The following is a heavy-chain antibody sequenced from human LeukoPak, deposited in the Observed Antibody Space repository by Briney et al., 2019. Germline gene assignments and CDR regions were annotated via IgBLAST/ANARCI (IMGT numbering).Heavy chain of an antibody. CDR3: ARHQITAKGVSSDGEKPLKNDY. V-gene: IGHV5-51*01. CDR2: IFPCGSDT. J-gene: IGHJ4*02. D-gene: IGHD3-16*01. CDR1: GYSITSYC. Sequence: GEPLKICCEASGYSITSYCNWWGLRKPPEGRVGRGGIFPCGSDTSYSPSFQGQVTISADKSISTAYLQWSTLNASDTAMYFCARHQITAKGVSSDGEKPLKNDYWGQGTLVTVSS.